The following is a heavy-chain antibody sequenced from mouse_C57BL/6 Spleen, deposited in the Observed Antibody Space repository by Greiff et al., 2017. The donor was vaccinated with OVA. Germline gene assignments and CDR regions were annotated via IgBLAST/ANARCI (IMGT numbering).Heavy chain of an antibody. Sequence: VQLQQPGAELVKPGASVKMSCKASGYTFTSYWITWVKQRPGQGLEWIGDIYPGSGSTNYTEKFKSKATLTVDTSSSTAYMQLSSLTSEDSAVYYCARTRVNYGDYFDYWGQGTTLTVSS. J-gene: IGHJ2*01. CDR3: ARTRVNYGDYFDY. D-gene: IGHD2-4*01. CDR2: IYPGSGST. V-gene: IGHV1-55*01. CDR1: GYTFTSYW.